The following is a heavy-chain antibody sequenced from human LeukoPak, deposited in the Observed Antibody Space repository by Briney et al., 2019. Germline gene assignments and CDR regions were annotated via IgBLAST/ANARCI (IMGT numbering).Heavy chain of an antibody. CDR3: ARSDWFAP. Sequence: GGSLRLSCAASGFTFSSYNMHWVRQAPGKGLEWVSRIKTDGSITTYADSVKGRFTISRDNAKNTLYLQMNSLRVEDTAVYYCARSDWFAPWGQGTLVIVSS. J-gene: IGHJ5*02. V-gene: IGHV3-74*01. CDR1: GFTFSSYN. CDR2: IKTDGSIT.